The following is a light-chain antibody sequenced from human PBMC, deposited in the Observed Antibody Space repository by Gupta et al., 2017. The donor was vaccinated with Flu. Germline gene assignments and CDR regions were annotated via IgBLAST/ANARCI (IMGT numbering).Light chain of an antibody. CDR2: LGS. CDR1: QSLLHSNGYTS. V-gene: IGKV2-28*01. CDR3: MQALQTPPT. J-gene: IGKJ1*01. Sequence: DIVITQSPLSLPATPGEPASISCRSSQSLLHSNGYTSLDRYLQKPAQPPQLLIYLGSNRASGVPDRFSGSGSGTDFTLKISRVEAEDVGVYYCMQALQTPPTFGQGTKVEIK.